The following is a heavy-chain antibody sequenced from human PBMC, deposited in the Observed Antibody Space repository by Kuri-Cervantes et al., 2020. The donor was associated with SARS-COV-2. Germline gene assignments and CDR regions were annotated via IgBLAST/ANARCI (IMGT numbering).Heavy chain of an antibody. CDR2: IYPSDSDT. Sequence: GGSLRLSCKVSGYTFTTHWIGWLRQMPGEGLEWMGIIYPSDSDTRYSPSFQGQVIISVDRSINTAYLQWSSLKPSDTAIYYCARRGSATTFLDYWGQGTQVTVSS. CDR1: GYTFTTHW. D-gene: IGHD2-15*01. V-gene: IGHV5-51*01. CDR3: ARRGSATTFLDY. J-gene: IGHJ4*02.